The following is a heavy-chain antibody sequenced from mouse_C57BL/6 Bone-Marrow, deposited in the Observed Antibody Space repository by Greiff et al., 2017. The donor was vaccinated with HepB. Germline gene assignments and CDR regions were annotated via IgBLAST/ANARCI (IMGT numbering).Heavy chain of an antibody. V-gene: IGHV1-82*01. CDR1: GYAFSSSW. CDR2: IYPGDGDT. CDR3: ARWNYDGGRWYSDV. J-gene: IGHJ1*03. D-gene: IGHD1-1*01. Sequence: LVESGPELVKPGASVKISCKASGYAFSSSWMNWVKQRPGKGLEWIGRIYPGDGDTNYNGKFKGKATLTADTSSSTAYMQLSSLTSGDSAVYFCARWNYDGGRWYSDVWGTGTTVTVSS.